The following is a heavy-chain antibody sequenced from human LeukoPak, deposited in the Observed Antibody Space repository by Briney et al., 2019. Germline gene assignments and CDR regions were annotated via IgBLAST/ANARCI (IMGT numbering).Heavy chain of an antibody. D-gene: IGHD2-2*01. CDR1: GFTFSDHA. Sequence: PGGSLRLSCAASGFTFSDHAMTWVRQVPGKGLEWVSGISGRGGTTYSADYLKGRFTVSRDNSKSTLYLQMNDLRAEDTAEYFCAKGGYCGGTNCYFYYMDVWAKGPRSPSP. CDR3: AKGGYCGGTNCYFYYMDV. J-gene: IGHJ6*03. V-gene: IGHV3-23*01. CDR2: ISGRGGTT.